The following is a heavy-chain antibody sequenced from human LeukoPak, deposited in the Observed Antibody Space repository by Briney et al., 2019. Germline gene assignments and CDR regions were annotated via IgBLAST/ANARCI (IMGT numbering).Heavy chain of an antibody. Sequence: SETLSLTCTVSGGSISSYYWSWIRQPPGKGLEWIGYIYYSGSTNYNPSLKSRVTISVDKSKNQFSLKLSSVTAADTAVYYCARAQYGYGVGNWFDPWGQGTLVTVSS. D-gene: IGHD5-18*01. J-gene: IGHJ5*02. CDR2: IYYSGST. CDR3: ARAQYGYGVGNWFDP. V-gene: IGHV4-59*12. CDR1: GGSISSYY.